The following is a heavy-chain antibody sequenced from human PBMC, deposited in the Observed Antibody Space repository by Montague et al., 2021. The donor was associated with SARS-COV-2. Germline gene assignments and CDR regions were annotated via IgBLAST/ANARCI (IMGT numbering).Heavy chain of an antibody. V-gene: IGHV4-39*07. CDR2: VYYSGST. CDR1: GDSIRSSGYY. CDR3: ARTPGQIAGDAFDI. Sequence: SETLSLTCSVSGDSIRSSGYYWGWIRQPPGKGLEWIGTVYYSGSTNYNPSLKSRVTMPVDTSKNQFSLKLSSVTAADTAVYYCARTPGQIAGDAFDIWGQGTMVTVSS. D-gene: IGHD2-21*01. J-gene: IGHJ3*02.